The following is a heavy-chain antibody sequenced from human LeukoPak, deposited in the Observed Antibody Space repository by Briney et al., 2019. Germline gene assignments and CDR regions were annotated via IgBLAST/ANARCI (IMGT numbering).Heavy chain of an antibody. Sequence: SETLSLTCTVSGGSISGTIYYWSWIRQPPGKGLEWIGYIYHSGSTYYNPSLKSRVTISVDRSKNQFSLELTSVTAADTALYYCAREPGPISPVDYWGQGTLVTVSS. V-gene: IGHV4-30-2*01. CDR1: GGSISGTIYY. D-gene: IGHD1-14*01. CDR2: IYHSGST. J-gene: IGHJ4*02. CDR3: AREPGPISPVDY.